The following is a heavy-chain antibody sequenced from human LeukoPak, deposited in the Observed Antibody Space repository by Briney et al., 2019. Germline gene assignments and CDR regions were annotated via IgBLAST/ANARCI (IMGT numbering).Heavy chain of an antibody. CDR3: AKAHKGVMTTGSIDY. D-gene: IGHD3-22*01. CDR1: GFTFSSYG. CDR2: ISYDGSNK. J-gene: IGHJ4*02. Sequence: PGGSLRLSCAASGFTFSSYGMHWVRQAPGKGLEWVAVISYDGSNKYYADSVKGRFTISRDNSKNTMYLQMNSLRAEDPAVYYCAKAHKGVMTTGSIDYWGQGTLVTVPS. V-gene: IGHV3-30*18.